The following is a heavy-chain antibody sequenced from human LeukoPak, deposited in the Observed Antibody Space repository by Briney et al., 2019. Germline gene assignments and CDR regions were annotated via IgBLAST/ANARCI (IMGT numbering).Heavy chain of an antibody. CDR3: ARLSTSDTDGNYFDF. D-gene: IGHD1-1*01. J-gene: IGHJ4*02. Sequence: SETLSLTCTVSGDSITRNTYYWVWVRQPPGKGLEWIGSINYSGRTFYSSSLKSRATISVDTFRNQFSLKVTSVAAADTAVYSCARLSTSDTDGNYFDFWGQGTLVSVSS. CDR2: INYSGRT. V-gene: IGHV4-39*01. CDR1: GDSITRNTYY.